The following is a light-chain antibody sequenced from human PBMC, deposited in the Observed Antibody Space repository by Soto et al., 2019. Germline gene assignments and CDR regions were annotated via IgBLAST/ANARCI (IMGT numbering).Light chain of an antibody. CDR3: SSYTSSSTLGV. CDR2: EVS. J-gene: IGLJ3*02. V-gene: IGLV2-14*01. Sequence: QSVLTQPASVSGSPGQSITISCTGTSSDVGGYNYVSWHQQHPGKAPKLMIYEVSNRPSGVSNRFSGSKSGNTASLTISGLQAEDEADYYCSSYTSSSTLGVFGGGTKVTVL. CDR1: SSDVGGYNY.